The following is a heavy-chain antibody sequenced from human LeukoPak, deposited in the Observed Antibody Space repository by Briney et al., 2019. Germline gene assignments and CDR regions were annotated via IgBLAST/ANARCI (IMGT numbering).Heavy chain of an antibody. J-gene: IGHJ4*02. CDR1: GFTFSSYE. D-gene: IGHD3-10*01. CDR2: ISSSGSTI. Sequence: PGGSLRLSCAASGFTFSSYEMNWVRQAPGKGLEWVSYISSSGSTIYYADSVKGRFTISRDNAKNSLYLQMSSLRAEDTAVYYCARAPPYYYGSGSYPLDYWGQGTLVTVSS. V-gene: IGHV3-48*03. CDR3: ARAPPYYYGSGSYPLDY.